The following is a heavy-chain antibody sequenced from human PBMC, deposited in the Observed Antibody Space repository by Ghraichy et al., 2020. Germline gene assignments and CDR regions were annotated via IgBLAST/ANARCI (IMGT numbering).Heavy chain of an antibody. CDR3: ARQGATAFYFDY. CDR1: GDTVSNNNVA. Sequence: SQTRSLTCAISGDTVSNNNVAWIWIRHSPSRGLEWLGRSYFRSKWYNDYAVSLRGRIILNPDTSKNQVSLQLKSVSPDDTAVYYCARQGATAFYFDYWGQGILVTVSS. CDR2: SYFRSKWYN. D-gene: IGHD4/OR15-4a*01. J-gene: IGHJ4*02. V-gene: IGHV6-1*01.